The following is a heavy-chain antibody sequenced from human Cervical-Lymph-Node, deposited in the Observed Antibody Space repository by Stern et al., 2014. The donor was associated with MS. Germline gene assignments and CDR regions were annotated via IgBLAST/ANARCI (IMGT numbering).Heavy chain of an antibody. Sequence: VPLVESGAELTKPASSVKVSCKASGGTFSTFASSWVRQAPGQGLEGMGGIFPVFGTPTYAQEFRGRVTITADVSTSTVYMELSSLRSDDTAVYYCALSSETSDRWYSLGYDLWGQGTLVTVSS. J-gene: IGHJ5*02. CDR1: GGTFSTFA. CDR2: IFPVFGTP. CDR3: ALSSETSDRWYSLGYDL. D-gene: IGHD6-13*01. V-gene: IGHV1-69*01.